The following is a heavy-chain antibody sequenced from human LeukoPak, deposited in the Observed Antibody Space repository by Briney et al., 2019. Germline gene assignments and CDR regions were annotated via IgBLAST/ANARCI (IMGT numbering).Heavy chain of an antibody. CDR1: DYSISSGYH. V-gene: IGHV4-38-2*01. J-gene: IGHJ6*03. D-gene: IGHD1-26*01. CDR2: ISRSGST. Sequence: SETLSLTCAVSDYSISSGYHWGWIRQPPEKGLEWIGSISRSGSTYYSPSLKGRVTMSVDSSKNEFSLNLSSVTAADTAVYYCARGYIGNSGRYYYYYTDVWGKGTTVTVSS. CDR3: ARGYIGNSGRYYYYYTDV.